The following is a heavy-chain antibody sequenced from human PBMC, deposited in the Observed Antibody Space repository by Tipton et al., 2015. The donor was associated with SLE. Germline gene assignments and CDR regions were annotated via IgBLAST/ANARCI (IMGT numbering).Heavy chain of an antibody. Sequence: LRLSCTVSGDSISGQYWSWIRQPPGKGLEWIGRIYTSGSTNYNPSLKSRVTMSVDTSKNQFSLKLSSVTAADTAIYYCARRGSAVTKMDVWGQGTTVTVSS. D-gene: IGHD2-21*02. CDR3: ARRGSAVTKMDV. CDR1: GDSISGQY. J-gene: IGHJ6*02. V-gene: IGHV4-4*07. CDR2: IYTSGST.